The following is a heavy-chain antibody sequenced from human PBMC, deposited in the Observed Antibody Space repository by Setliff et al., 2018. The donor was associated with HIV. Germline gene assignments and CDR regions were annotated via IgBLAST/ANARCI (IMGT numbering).Heavy chain of an antibody. CDR1: GYSISTAYY. V-gene: IGHV4-38-2*01. J-gene: IGHJ3*02. CDR2: FHHSGSA. CDR3: ARQGAGYYYDSSDYYTGNGFDM. Sequence: PSETLSLTCAVSGYSISTAYYWAWIRQSPGKGLEWIGGFHHSGSAHYNPSLKSRVTISGQTSKNQFSLTLTSVTAADTAICYCARQGAGYYYDSSDYYTGNGFDMWGQGTMVTVSS. D-gene: IGHD3-22*01.